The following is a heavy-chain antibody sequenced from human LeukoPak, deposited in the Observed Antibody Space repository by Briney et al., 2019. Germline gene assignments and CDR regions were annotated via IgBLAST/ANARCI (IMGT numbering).Heavy chain of an antibody. CDR2: IYYSGST. CDR3: ARGEGGYYDSSGPAFDI. J-gene: IGHJ3*02. V-gene: IGHV4-31*03. Sequence: PSETLSLTCTVSGGSLSSGGYYWSWIRQHPGKGLEWIGYIYYSGSTYYNPSLKSRVTISVDTSKNQFSLKLSSVTAAYTAVYYCARGEGGYYDSSGPAFDIWGQGTMVTVSS. D-gene: IGHD3-22*01. CDR1: GGSLSSGGYY.